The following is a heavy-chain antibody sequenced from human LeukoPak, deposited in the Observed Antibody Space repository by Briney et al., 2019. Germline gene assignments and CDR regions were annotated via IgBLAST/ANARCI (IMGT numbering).Heavy chain of an antibody. CDR3: AKDPVVYHGGSGWHYFDY. CDR1: GLTFSSYA. D-gene: IGHD6-19*01. Sequence: PGGSLRLSCAVSGLTFSSYAMSWVRQAPGRGPEWVSTIGGSGDRTYYADSVKGRFTTSRDNSKNTLYLQMNSLRAEDTALYYCAKDPVVYHGGSGWHYFDYWGQGTLVTVSS. J-gene: IGHJ4*02. V-gene: IGHV3-23*01. CDR2: IGGSGDRT.